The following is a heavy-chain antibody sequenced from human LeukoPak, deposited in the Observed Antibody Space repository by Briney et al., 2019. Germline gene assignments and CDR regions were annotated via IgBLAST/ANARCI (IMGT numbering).Heavy chain of an antibody. V-gene: IGHV1-69*05. D-gene: IGHD2-2*02. Sequence: SVKVSCKASGGTFISYAISWVRQAPGQGPEWMGGIIPIFGAANYAQKFQGRVTITTDESTSTAYMELSSLRSEDTAVYYCALAAIGYYYYMDVWGKGTTVTVSS. CDR3: ALAAIGYYYYMDV. J-gene: IGHJ6*03. CDR1: GGTFISYA. CDR2: IIPIFGAA.